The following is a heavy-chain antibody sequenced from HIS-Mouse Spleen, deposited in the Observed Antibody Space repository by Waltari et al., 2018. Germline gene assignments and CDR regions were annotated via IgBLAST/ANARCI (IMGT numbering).Heavy chain of an antibody. Sequence: QVQLQESGPGLVKPSETLSLTCTVSGGSISSYYWSWIRQPPGKGLEWIGYIYYSGSTNYNPSLKSRVTISVDTSKNQFSLKLSSVTAADTAVYYCARDTTGDWYFDLWGRGTLVTVSS. D-gene: IGHD7-27*01. CDR3: ARDTTGDWYFDL. CDR2: IYYSGST. V-gene: IGHV4-59*01. J-gene: IGHJ2*01. CDR1: GGSISSYY.